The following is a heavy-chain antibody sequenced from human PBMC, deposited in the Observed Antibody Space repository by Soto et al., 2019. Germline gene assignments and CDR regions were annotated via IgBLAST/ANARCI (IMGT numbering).Heavy chain of an antibody. Sequence: ASETLSLTCAVYGGSFSGYYWSWIRQPPGKGLEWIGEINHSGSTNYNPSLKSRVTISVDTSKNQFSLKLSSVTAADTAVYYCARGQYGDYDYWGQGTLVTVSS. CDR2: INHSGST. CDR3: ARGQYGDYDY. J-gene: IGHJ4*02. CDR1: GGSFSGYY. V-gene: IGHV4-34*01. D-gene: IGHD4-17*01.